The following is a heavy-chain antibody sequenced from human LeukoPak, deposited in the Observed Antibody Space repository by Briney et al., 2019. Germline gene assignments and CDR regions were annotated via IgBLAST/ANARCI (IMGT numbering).Heavy chain of an antibody. CDR2: IYYSGST. V-gene: IGHV4-30-4*01. J-gene: IGHJ4*02. CDR1: GGSISSGDYY. D-gene: IGHD3-9*01. CDR3: ARGEALRYFDWSPLGY. Sequence: PSQTLSLTCTVSGGSISSGDYYWSWIRQPPGKGLEWIGYIYYSGSTYYNPSLKSRVTISVDTSKNQFSLKLSSVTAADTAVYYCARGEALRYFDWSPLGYWGQGTLVTVSS.